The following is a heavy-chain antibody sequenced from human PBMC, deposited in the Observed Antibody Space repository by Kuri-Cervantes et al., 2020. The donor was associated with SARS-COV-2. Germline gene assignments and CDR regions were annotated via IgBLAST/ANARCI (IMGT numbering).Heavy chain of an antibody. D-gene: IGHD5-18*01. CDR1: RDTFTTFG. CDR2: FDPEQREI. Sequence: ASVKVSCKASRDTFTTFGFSWVRQAPGQGLEWMGGFDPEQREIIYAQRFQGRVSMTEDTSTDTAYMELSSLSSEDTAVYYCATEGYSIIIWAFAHWGQGTKVTVSS. V-gene: IGHV1-24*01. CDR3: ATEGYSIIIWAFAH. J-gene: IGHJ3*01.